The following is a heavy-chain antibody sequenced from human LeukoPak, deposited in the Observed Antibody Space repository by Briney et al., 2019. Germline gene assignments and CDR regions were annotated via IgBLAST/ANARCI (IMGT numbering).Heavy chain of an antibody. J-gene: IGHJ4*02. CDR3: TRDGLHTAHFDY. V-gene: IGHV3-48*02. D-gene: IGHD5-18*01. CDR1: GFTFSGYS. CDR2: VSDSRDV. Sequence: GGSLRLSCAASGFTFSGYSMNWVRQAPGKGLEWVSTVSDSRDVHYSDSVKGRFTISRDNARNSLYLQMNSLRDEDTAVYYCTRDGLHTAHFDYWGQGTLVTVSS.